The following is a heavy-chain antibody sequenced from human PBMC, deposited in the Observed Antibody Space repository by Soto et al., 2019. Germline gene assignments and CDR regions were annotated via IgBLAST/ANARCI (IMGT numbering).Heavy chain of an antibody. CDR1: GFTFSSYS. CDR2: ISSSSSYI. D-gene: IGHD2-2*01. V-gene: IGHV3-21*01. Sequence: GGSLRLSCAASGFTFSSYSMNWVRQAPGKGLEWVSSISSSSSYIYYADSVKGRVTISRENAKNSLYLQMNSLRAEVTAVYYSARNIFVVVVPAAKGNPGDAFEIWGHGTMVTVSS. CDR3: ARNIFVVVVPAAKGNPGDAFEI. J-gene: IGHJ3*02.